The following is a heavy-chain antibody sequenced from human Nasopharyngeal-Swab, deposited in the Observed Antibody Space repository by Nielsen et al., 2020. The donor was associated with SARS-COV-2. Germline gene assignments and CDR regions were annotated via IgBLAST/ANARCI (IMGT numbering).Heavy chain of an antibody. CDR1: GFTFSDYY. Sequence: GESLKISCATSGFTFSDYYMGWIRQAPGKGLEWVSYISDTGDTTYYADAVKGRFTISRDNAQNSLYLQINSLRAEDTAIYYCATARDNYGSGTFDYWGQGTLVTVAP. CDR3: ATARDNYGSGTFDY. CDR2: ISDTGDTT. D-gene: IGHD3-10*01. V-gene: IGHV3-11*04. J-gene: IGHJ4*02.